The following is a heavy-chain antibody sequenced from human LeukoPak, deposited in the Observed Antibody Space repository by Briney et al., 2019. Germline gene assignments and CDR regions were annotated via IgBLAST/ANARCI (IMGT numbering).Heavy chain of an antibody. D-gene: IGHD3-22*01. CDR3: AQTHRGYYDSSGYYGA. CDR1: GYTFTSYG. Sequence: ASVKVSCKASGYTFTSYGISWVRQAPGQGLEWMGWISAYNGNTNYAQKLQGRVTMTTDTSTSTAYMELRSLRSDDTAVYYCAQTHRGYYDSSGYYGAWGQGTLVTVSS. J-gene: IGHJ5*02. CDR2: ISAYNGNT. V-gene: IGHV1-18*01.